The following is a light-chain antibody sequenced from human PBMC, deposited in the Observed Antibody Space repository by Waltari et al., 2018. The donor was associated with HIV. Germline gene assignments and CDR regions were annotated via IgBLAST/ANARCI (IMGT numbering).Light chain of an antibody. CDR3: QQYYSTPLT. Sequence: DIVMTQSPDSLAVSLGERATINCKSSQSVLFSSNNKNYLAWYQQKPGQPTKLLLYWASTRESAVPDRFSGSGSGADFTLTISSLQAEDVAVYYCQQYYSTPLTFGGGTKVEIK. CDR2: WAS. J-gene: IGKJ4*01. CDR1: QSVLFSSNNKNY. V-gene: IGKV4-1*01.